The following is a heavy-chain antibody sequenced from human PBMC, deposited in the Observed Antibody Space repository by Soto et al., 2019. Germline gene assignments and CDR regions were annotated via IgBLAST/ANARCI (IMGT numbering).Heavy chain of an antibody. V-gene: IGHV3-73*01. D-gene: IGHD1-26*01. CDR2: IRSKANSYAT. CDR3: TPDKWGLNAFDI. CDR1: GFTFSDSA. J-gene: IGHJ3*02. Sequence: GGSLRLSCAASGFTFSDSARHWVRQASGKGLEWVGRIRSKANSYATAYAVSVKGRFSISRDNLKNTAYLQMNSLKTDDTAVYYCTPDKWGLNAFDIWGQGTMVTVSS.